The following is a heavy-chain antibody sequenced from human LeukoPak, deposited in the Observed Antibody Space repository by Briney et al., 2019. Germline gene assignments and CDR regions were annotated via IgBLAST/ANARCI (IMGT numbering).Heavy chain of an antibody. CDR1: GYTFTSYG. J-gene: IGHJ5*02. D-gene: IGHD2-2*01. CDR2: ISAYNGNT. CDR3: ARDRAYCSSTSCYSLFPKYNWFDP. V-gene: IGHV1-18*01. Sequence: ASVKVSCKASGYTFTSYGISWVRQAPGQGLEWMGWISAYNGNTNYAQKLQGRVTMTTDASTSTAYMELRSLRSDDTAVYYCARDRAYCSSTSCYSLFPKYNWFDPWGQGTLVTVSS.